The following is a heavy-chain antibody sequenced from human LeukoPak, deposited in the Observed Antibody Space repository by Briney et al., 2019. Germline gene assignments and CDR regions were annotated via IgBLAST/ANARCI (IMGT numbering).Heavy chain of an antibody. CDR3: AREMYHFDR. CDR2: VFFTEGT. J-gene: IGHJ4*02. D-gene: IGHD2-8*01. V-gene: IGHV4-59*11. Sequence: SETLSLTCSVSGGSIRKHHWTWIRQSPGKGLEWIGHVFFTEGTNYSPSLRGRITISADRSKNQIYLKLGSVTAADTAVYYCAREMYHFDRWGQGALVTVSS. CDR1: GGSIRKHH.